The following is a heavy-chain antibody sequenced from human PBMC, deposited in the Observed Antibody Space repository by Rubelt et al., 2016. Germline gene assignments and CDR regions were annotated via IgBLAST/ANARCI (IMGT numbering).Heavy chain of an antibody. Sequence: EVQLLESGGGLVQSGESLRLSCAASGFTFSSYAMSWVRQAPGKGLEWVSGLSGSGGRTHYADSVKGRFTISRDNAKNSLYLQMNSLRAEDTAVDYCARALRGVWGFDLWGRGTLVTVSS. CDR3: ARALRGVWGFDL. CDR2: LSGSGGRT. D-gene: IGHD7-27*01. J-gene: IGHJ2*01. V-gene: IGHV3-23*01. CDR1: GFTFSSYA.